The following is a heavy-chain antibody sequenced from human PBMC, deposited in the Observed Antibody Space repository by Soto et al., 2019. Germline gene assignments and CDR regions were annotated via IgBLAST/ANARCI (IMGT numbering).Heavy chain of an antibody. Sequence: GGSLRLSCVASGFSFSDYSMTWMRQAPGGGLDFVAFISNTAVTDYYADSVKGRFTISRDNARNTLYLQMNSLRAEDTAVYYCAIDTSAKEYYYYGMXVWGQGTTVTVSS. CDR1: GFSFSDYS. CDR2: ISNTAVTD. V-gene: IGHV3-11*04. J-gene: IGHJ6*02. D-gene: IGHD5-18*01. CDR3: AIDTSAKEYYYYGMXV.